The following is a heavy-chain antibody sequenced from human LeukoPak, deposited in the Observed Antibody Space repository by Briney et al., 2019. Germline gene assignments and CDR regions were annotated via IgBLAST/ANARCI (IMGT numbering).Heavy chain of an antibody. J-gene: IGHJ2*01. CDR2: IRYDGSDE. D-gene: IGHD6-19*01. Sequence: GGSLRLSCAASGFTFTTYSMHWVRQAPGKGLEWVAFIRYDGSDEYYADSVKGRFTISRDDSKNTVYLQMNSLRSEDTAVYYCARDQSFSSGWIERNYWYFDLWGRGTLVTVSS. CDR1: GFTFTTYS. CDR3: ARDQSFSSGWIERNYWYFDL. V-gene: IGHV3-30*02.